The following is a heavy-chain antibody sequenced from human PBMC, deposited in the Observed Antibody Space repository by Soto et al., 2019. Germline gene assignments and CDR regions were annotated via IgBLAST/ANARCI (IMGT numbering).Heavy chain of an antibody. CDR2: ISDSGGST. J-gene: IGHJ4*02. V-gene: IGHV3-23*01. D-gene: IGHD3-22*01. CDR3: AKRPYYYDGSGFYYFDC. CDR1: GFTFSSYA. Sequence: GGSLRLSCAASGFTFSSYAMSWVRQAPGKGLEWVSAISDSGGSTYYADSVRGRFTISRDNSKNTLYLQMNSLRAEDTAVYYCAKRPYYYDGSGFYYFDCWGQGILVTVSS.